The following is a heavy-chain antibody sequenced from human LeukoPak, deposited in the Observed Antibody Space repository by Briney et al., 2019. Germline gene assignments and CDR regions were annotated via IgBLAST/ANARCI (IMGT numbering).Heavy chain of an antibody. V-gene: IGHV3-15*01. CDR2: IKSKTDGGTK. Sequence: GGSLRLSCAASGFTFSNAWMSWVRQAPGKGLEWVGRIKSKTDGGTKDYAAPVKGRFTISRDDSKNTLYLQMNSLKTEDTAVYYCTTDRFSSVEMATIRADAFDIWGQGTMVTVSS. CDR3: TTDRFSSVEMATIRADAFDI. J-gene: IGHJ3*02. D-gene: IGHD5-24*01. CDR1: GFTFSNAW.